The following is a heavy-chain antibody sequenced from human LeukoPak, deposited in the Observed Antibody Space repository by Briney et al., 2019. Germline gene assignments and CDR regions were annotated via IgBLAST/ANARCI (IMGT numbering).Heavy chain of an antibody. CDR1: GDSISSAPYY. Sequence: SGTLSLTCTVSGDSISSAPYYWGWIRQPPGKGLEYIGSVSYRGSTYYNPSLRSRVTISVDTSKNQFSLRLTPVAATDTAVYYCARHIYDSSNYYFYYLDYWGQGVLVTVSS. CDR2: VSYRGST. J-gene: IGHJ4*02. D-gene: IGHD3-22*01. V-gene: IGHV4-39*01. CDR3: ARHIYDSSNYYFYYLDY.